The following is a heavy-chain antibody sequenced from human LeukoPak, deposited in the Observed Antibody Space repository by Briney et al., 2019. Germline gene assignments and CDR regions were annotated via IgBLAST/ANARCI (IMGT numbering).Heavy chain of an antibody. Sequence: SETLSLTSTVSGVSISNYYWSWIRQPAGKGLEWIGYVYYSGSTNYNPSLKSRVTISVDTSKNQFSLKLNSVTAADTAVYYCAGAPNWSYFDYWGQGTLVTVSS. D-gene: IGHD1-1*01. V-gene: IGHV4-59*12. J-gene: IGHJ4*02. CDR2: VYYSGST. CDR3: AGAPNWSYFDY. CDR1: GVSISNYY.